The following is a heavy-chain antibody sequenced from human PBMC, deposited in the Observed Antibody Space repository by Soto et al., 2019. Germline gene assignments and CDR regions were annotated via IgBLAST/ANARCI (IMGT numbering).Heavy chain of an antibody. J-gene: IGHJ4*02. V-gene: IGHV1-3*01. Sequence: ASVKASCKASGCTFTSYAMHWVRQAPGQRLEWMGWINAGNGNTKYSQKFQGRVTITRDTSASTAYMELSSLRSEDTAVYYCARGPNPYYFYYWGQGTLVTVS. CDR3: ARGPNPYYFYY. CDR1: GCTFTSYA. CDR2: INAGNGNT.